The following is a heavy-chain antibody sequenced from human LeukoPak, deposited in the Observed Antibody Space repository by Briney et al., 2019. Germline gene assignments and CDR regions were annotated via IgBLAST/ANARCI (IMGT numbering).Heavy chain of an antibody. CDR3: ARGAGDYDILTGYRPTMFYFDY. V-gene: IGHV1-69*06. D-gene: IGHD3-9*01. Sequence: SSVKVSCKASGGTFSSYAISWVRQAPGQGLEWMGGIIPIFGTANYAQKLQGRVTITADKSTSTAYMELSSLRSEDTAVYYCARGAGDYDILTGYRPTMFYFDYWGQGTLVTVSS. J-gene: IGHJ4*02. CDR1: GGTFSSYA. CDR2: IIPIFGTA.